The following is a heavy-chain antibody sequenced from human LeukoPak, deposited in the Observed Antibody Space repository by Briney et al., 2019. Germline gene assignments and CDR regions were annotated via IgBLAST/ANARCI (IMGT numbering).Heavy chain of an antibody. J-gene: IGHJ3*02. CDR1: GGSYSGYY. V-gene: IGHV4-34*01. D-gene: IGHD2-15*01. CDR2: INRSGST. CDR3: ARFPCSGDSCYSGIRAFDI. Sequence: SETLSLTCAVYGGSYSGYYWNWIRQSPGKGLEWIGGINRSGSTNYNPSLKSRVIISVDTSKNQFSLRLSSVTAADTAVYYCARFPCSGDSCYSGIRAFDIWGQGTMVTVSS.